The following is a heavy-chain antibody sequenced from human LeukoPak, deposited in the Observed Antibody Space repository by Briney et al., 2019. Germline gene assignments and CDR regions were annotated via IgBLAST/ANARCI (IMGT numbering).Heavy chain of an antibody. D-gene: IGHD3-22*01. V-gene: IGHV1-18*01. CDR1: GYTFTSYG. Sequence: GASVKVSCKASGYTFTSYGISWVRQAPGQGLEWMGWISAYNGNTNYAQKLQGRVTMTTDTSTSTAYMELRSLRSDDTAVYYCARYYYDSRRAVKSLGYWGQGTLVTVSS. CDR2: ISAYNGNT. J-gene: IGHJ4*02. CDR3: ARYYYDSRRAVKSLGY.